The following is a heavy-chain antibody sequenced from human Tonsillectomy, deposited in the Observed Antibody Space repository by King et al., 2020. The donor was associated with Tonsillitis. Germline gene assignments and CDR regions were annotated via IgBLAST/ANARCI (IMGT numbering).Heavy chain of an antibody. Sequence: VQLVESGAEVKKPGASVKVSCKASGYTFTNYGISWVRQAPGQGLEWMGWISAYNGNTDYAQKLQGRVTMTTDTSTSTADMELTHLRSDDTAVYYCAGQVRGWDAITHSYYFPMDVWGQGTTVTVSS. CDR3: AGQVRGWDAITHSYYFPMDV. CDR2: ISAYNGNT. V-gene: IGHV1-18*01. J-gene: IGHJ6*02. D-gene: IGHD2-8*01. CDR1: GYTFTNYG.